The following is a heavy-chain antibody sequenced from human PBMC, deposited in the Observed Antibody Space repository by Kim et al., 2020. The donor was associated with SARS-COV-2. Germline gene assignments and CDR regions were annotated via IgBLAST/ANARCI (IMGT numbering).Heavy chain of an antibody. Sequence: ASVKVSCKASGYTFTGYYMHWVRQAPGQGLEWMGRINTHSGDTNYAQKFQGRVTMTRDTSITTAYMELNRLRSDDTAVYYCARDFWSGSSYYGMDVWGQGTTVTVS. V-gene: IGHV1-2*06. CDR1: GYTFTGYY. D-gene: IGHD3-3*01. J-gene: IGHJ6*02. CDR3: ARDFWSGSSYYGMDV. CDR2: INTHSGDT.